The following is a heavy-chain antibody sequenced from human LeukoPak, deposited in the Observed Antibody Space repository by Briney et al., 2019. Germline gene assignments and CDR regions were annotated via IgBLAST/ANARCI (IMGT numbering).Heavy chain of an antibody. D-gene: IGHD3-22*01. J-gene: IGHJ4*02. CDR1: GGSFSGYY. CDR2: INHSGST. CDR3: ASRDYYDSSGYRDY. Sequence: PSETLSLTCAVYGGSFSGYYWSWIRQPPGKGLEWIGEINHSGSTNYNPSLKSRVTISVDTSKNQFSLKLSSVTAADTAVYYCASRDYYDSSGYRDYWGQGTPVTVSS. V-gene: IGHV4-34*01.